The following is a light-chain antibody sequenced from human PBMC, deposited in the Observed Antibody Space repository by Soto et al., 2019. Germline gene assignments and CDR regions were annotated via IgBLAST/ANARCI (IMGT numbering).Light chain of an antibody. CDR3: SSYSSVTTLWV. V-gene: IGLV2-14*02. Sequence: QSALTQPASVSGSPGQSITISCTGSSSDFGSYNLVSWYQQHPGKAPKLIIYEVSNRPSGVSNRFSGSKSGNTASLTVSGLQAEDEADYYCSSYSSVTTLWVFGGGTKLTVL. CDR2: EVS. CDR1: SSDFGSYNL. J-gene: IGLJ3*02.